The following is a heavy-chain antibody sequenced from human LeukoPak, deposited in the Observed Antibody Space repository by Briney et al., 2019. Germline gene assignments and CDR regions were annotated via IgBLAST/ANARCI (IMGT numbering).Heavy chain of an antibody. CDR2: ISSSSSYI. V-gene: IGHV3-21*01. Sequence: GGSLRLSCAASGFTFSSYSMNWVRQAPGKGLEWVSSISSSSSYIYYADSVKGRFTISRDNAKNSLYLQMNSLRAEDTAVYYCARDFLDSGHGDWFDPWGQGTLDTVSS. J-gene: IGHJ5*02. D-gene: IGHD5-12*01. CDR1: GFTFSSYS. CDR3: ARDFLDSGHGDWFDP.